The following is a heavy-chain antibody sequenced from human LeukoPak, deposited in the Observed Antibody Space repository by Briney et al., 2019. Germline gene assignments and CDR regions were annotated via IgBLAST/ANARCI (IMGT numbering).Heavy chain of an antibody. V-gene: IGHV4-59*01. D-gene: IGHD6-19*01. Sequence: SETLSLTCTVSGGSISSYYWSWIRQPPGKGLEWIGYIYYSGSTNYNPSLKSRVTISVDTSKNQFSLKLSSVTAADTAVYYCAREEDSSGFVDAFDIWGQATMVTVPS. CDR3: AREEDSSGFVDAFDI. J-gene: IGHJ3*02. CDR2: IYYSGST. CDR1: GGSISSYY.